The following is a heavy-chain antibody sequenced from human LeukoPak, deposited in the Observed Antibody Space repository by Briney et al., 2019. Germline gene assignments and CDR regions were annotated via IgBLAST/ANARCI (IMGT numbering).Heavy chain of an antibody. CDR2: ISSRSDSE. Sequence: GGSLRLSCASSGFTFGTYGMNWVRQAPEKGLECVSYISSRSDSENYADSVKGRFTISRDNIRDLLYLQMNSLRAEDTAVYFCAKDPMSSGWFHPPYYFDYWGQGTLVTVSS. D-gene: IGHD6-19*01. V-gene: IGHV3-48*01. J-gene: IGHJ4*02. CDR1: GFTFGTYG. CDR3: AKDPMSSGWFHPPYYFDY.